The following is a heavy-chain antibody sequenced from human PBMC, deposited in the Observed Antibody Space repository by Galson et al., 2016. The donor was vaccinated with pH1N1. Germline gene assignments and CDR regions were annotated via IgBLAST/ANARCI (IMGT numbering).Heavy chain of an antibody. CDR1: GGSVTSSSYY. Sequence: ETLSLTCTVSGGSVTSSSYYWGWIRQPPGRGLEWIGSLYDRGSTYYNSALTSRVAISIDTSKNQFSLKVNSVTAADAAVYYCATMKAVSGPLYMDVWGKGPRSPSP. J-gene: IGHJ6*03. CDR3: ATMKAVSGPLYMDV. CDR2: LYDRGST. V-gene: IGHV4-39*07. D-gene: IGHD3-22*01.